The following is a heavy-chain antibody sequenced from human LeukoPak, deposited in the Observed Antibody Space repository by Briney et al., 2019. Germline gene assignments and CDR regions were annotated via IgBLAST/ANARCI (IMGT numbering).Heavy chain of an antibody. J-gene: IGHJ4*02. CDR2: INHSGST. Sequence: SETLSLTCTVSGGSISSYYWSWIRQPPGKGLEWIGEINHSGSTNYNPSLKSRVTISVDTSKNQFSLKLSSVTAADTAVYYCARGARRFLSTVTTYFDYWGQGTLVTVSS. V-gene: IGHV4-34*01. CDR3: ARGARRFLSTVTTYFDY. CDR1: GGSISSYY. D-gene: IGHD4-17*01.